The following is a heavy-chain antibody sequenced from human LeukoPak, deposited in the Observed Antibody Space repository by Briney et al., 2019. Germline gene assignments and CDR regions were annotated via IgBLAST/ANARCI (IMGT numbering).Heavy chain of an antibody. Sequence: PSETLSLTCTVSGGSISSSSYYWGWIRQPPGKGLEWIGGIYYSGSTYYNPSLKSRVTISVDTSKNQFSLKLSSVTAADTAVYYCARTWIQLYNWFDPWGQGTLVTVSS. V-gene: IGHV4-39*01. CDR1: GGSISSSSYY. D-gene: IGHD5-18*01. CDR3: ARTWIQLYNWFDP. CDR2: IYYSGST. J-gene: IGHJ5*02.